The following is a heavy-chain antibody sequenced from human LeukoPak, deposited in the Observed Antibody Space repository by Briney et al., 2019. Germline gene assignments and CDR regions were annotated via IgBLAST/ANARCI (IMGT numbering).Heavy chain of an antibody. D-gene: IGHD3-22*01. V-gene: IGHV3-23*01. CDR3: AKRSSISSGYFDF. CDR2: ITGSGAST. J-gene: IGHJ4*02. CDR1: GFTFNNYA. Sequence: GGSLRLSCTASGFTFNNYAMTWVRQAPGKGLEWVSAITGSGASTNYADFVKGRFTISRDNSKNTIYLQMNSLRAEDTAIYYCAKRSSISSGYFDFWGRGTLVTVSS.